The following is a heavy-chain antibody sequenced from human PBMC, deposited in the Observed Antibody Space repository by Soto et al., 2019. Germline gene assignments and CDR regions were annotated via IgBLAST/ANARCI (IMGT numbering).Heavy chain of an antibody. CDR2: ISGSGGST. Sequence: EVQLLESGGGLVQPGGSLRLSCAASGFTFSSYAMRWVRQAPGKGLEWVSAISGSGGSTYYAASVKGRFTISRDNSKNTLYLQMNSLRAEDTAVYYCARRGSGSYYDYWGQGPLVTVSS. D-gene: IGHD1-26*01. J-gene: IGHJ4*02. V-gene: IGHV3-23*01. CDR1: GFTFSSYA. CDR3: ARRGSGSYYDY.